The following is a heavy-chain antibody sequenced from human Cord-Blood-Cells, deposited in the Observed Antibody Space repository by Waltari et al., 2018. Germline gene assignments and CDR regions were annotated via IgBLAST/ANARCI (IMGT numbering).Heavy chain of an antibody. Sequence: QVQLQESGPGLVKPSETLSLTCTVSGGSISSYYWSWIRQPPGKGLEWIGYIYYSGSTNYNPSLKSRVTISVDTSKNQFSLKLSSVTAEDTAVYYCATYPHHCSSTSCYGDFDYWGQGTLVTVSS. V-gene: IGHV4-59*01. CDR3: ATYPHHCSSTSCYGDFDY. D-gene: IGHD2-2*01. CDR2: IYYSGST. CDR1: GGSISSYY. J-gene: IGHJ4*02.